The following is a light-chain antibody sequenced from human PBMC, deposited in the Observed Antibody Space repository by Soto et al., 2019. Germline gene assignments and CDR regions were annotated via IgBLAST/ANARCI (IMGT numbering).Light chain of an antibody. V-gene: IGLV2-14*01. CDR1: SSDVGGYNY. J-gene: IGLJ2*01. Sequence: QSALTQPASVSGSPGQSITISCTGPSSDVGGYNYVSWYQQHPGKAPKLMIYDVSNRPSGVSNRFSGSKSGNTASLTISGFQAEDEVDYYCSSYTRSSTLFGGGTKLTVL. CDR3: SSYTRSSTL. CDR2: DVS.